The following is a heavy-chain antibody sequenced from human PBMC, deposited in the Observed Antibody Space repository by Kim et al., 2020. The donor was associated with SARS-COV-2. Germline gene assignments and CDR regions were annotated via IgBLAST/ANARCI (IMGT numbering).Heavy chain of an antibody. V-gene: IGHV3-74*01. D-gene: IGHD6-13*01. Sequence: VKGRVTISRDNAKNTLYLQMNSLRAEDTAVYYCARGGKRGYSSSWYGFDYWGQGTLVTVSS. J-gene: IGHJ4*02. CDR3: ARGGKRGYSSSWYGFDY.